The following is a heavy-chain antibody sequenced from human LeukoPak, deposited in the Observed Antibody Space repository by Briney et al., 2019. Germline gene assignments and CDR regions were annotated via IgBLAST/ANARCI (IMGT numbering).Heavy chain of an antibody. V-gene: IGHV3-7*01. CDR3: ARASLSSLLTFDY. J-gene: IGHJ4*02. Sequence: GGSLRLPRAASGFTSGSYWMNWVRQAPGKGLEWVAIIKQDGSQKFYLDSVRGRFTISTDTANNSLYLLMNSLRAEDTAVYYCARASLSSLLTFDYWGQGTLVTVSS. CDR1: GFTSGSYW. D-gene: IGHD2-15*01. CDR2: IKQDGSQK.